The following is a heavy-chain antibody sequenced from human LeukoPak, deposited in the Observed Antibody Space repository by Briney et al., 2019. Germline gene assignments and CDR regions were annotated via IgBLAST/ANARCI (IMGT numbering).Heavy chain of an antibody. D-gene: IGHD5-12*01. CDR2: IYYSGST. Sequence: SQTLSLTCTVSGGSISSGGYYWSWIRQHPGKGLEWIGYIYYSGSTYYNPSLKSRVTISVDTSKNQFSLKLSSVTAADTAVYYCARQTAGGYDNFDYWGQGTLVTVSS. CDR1: GGSISSGGYY. V-gene: IGHV4-31*03. J-gene: IGHJ4*02. CDR3: ARQTAGGYDNFDY.